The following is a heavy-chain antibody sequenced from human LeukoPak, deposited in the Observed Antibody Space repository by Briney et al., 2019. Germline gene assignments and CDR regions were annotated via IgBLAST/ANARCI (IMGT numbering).Heavy chain of an antibody. Sequence: PGRSLTLSCAASGLTFDDYAMHWVRQAPGKGLEWVSDISWNSGSIGYADSVKGRFTISRDHAKNSLYLQMNSLRAEDMALYYCAKDMGGGSSGYYDYWGQGTLVTVSS. D-gene: IGHD3-22*01. CDR1: GLTFDDYA. CDR3: AKDMGGGSSGYYDY. J-gene: IGHJ4*02. V-gene: IGHV3-9*03. CDR2: ISWNSGSI.